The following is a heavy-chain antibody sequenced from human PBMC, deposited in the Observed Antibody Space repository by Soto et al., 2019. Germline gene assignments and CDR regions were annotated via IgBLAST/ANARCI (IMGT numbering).Heavy chain of an antibody. CDR1: GFTFSCYG. CDR2: IWYDGSNK. Sequence: GGSLRLSCAASGFTFSCYGMHWVRQAPGKGLEWVAVIWYDGSNKYYADSVKGRFTISRDNSKNTLYLQMNSLRAEDTAVYYCAREILRYFDWLPMGYYYGMDVWGQGTTVTVSS. V-gene: IGHV3-33*01. J-gene: IGHJ6*02. CDR3: AREILRYFDWLPMGYYYGMDV. D-gene: IGHD3-9*01.